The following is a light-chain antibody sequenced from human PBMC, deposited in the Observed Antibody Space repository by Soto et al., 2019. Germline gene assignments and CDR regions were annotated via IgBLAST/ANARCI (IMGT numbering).Light chain of an antibody. CDR3: QQCHKWPRIT. CDR1: ENVDTN. Sequence: EIVMTQSPATLSVSPVEGATLSCMASENVDTNLAWYQHKPGQAPRLLIYGASTRAAGVPARFSGSGSGTEFTLTISSLESEDVAVYYCQQCHKWPRITFGPGTRLEIK. J-gene: IGKJ5*01. V-gene: IGKV3-15*01. CDR2: GAS.